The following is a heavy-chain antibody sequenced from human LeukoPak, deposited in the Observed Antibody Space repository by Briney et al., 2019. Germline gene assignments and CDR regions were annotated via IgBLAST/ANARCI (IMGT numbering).Heavy chain of an antibody. CDR1: GFTFSSYA. CDR2: ISYDGSNK. CDR3: AKGYRYQLLGTFDS. J-gene: IGHJ5*01. Sequence: PGRSLRLSCAASGFTFSSYAMHWVRQAPGKGLEWVAVISYDGSNKYYADSVKGRFTISRDNSKNTLYLQMNSLRAEDTAVYYCAKGYRYQLLGTFDSWGQG. D-gene: IGHD2-2*01. V-gene: IGHV3-30-3*01.